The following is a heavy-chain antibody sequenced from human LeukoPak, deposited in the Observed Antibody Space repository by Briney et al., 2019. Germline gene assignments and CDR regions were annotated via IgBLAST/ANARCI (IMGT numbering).Heavy chain of an antibody. D-gene: IGHD6-19*01. V-gene: IGHV3-15*01. CDR3: TADLSTVAGTFDF. J-gene: IGHJ5*01. CDR2: IKGKSDRGAT. Sequence: GGSLRLSWAASGFTFSSYWMSWMRQAPGKGLEWVGHIKGKSDRGATDYAAPVKGRSTISRDDSKNTLYLQLNSLKTEDTAVYYCTADLSTVAGTFDFWGQGTLVTVSS. CDR1: GFTFSSYW.